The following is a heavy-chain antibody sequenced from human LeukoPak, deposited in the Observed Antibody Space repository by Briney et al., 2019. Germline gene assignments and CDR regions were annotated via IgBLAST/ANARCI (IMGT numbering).Heavy chain of an antibody. V-gene: IGHV1-18*01. D-gene: IGHD4-11*01. Sequence: ASVKVSCKASGYTFTSYGISWVRQAPGQGLEWMGWISAYNGNTNYAQKLQGRVTMTTDTSTSIAYMELRSLRSDDTAVYYCARRTGDYSNYLFDYWGQGTLVTVSS. J-gene: IGHJ4*02. CDR3: ARRTGDYSNYLFDY. CDR2: ISAYNGNT. CDR1: GYTFTSYG.